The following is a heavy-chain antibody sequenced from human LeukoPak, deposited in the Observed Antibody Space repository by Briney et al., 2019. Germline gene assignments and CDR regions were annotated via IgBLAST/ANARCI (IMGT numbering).Heavy chain of an antibody. V-gene: IGHV1-18*01. CDR2: ISAYNGNT. CDR1: GYTFTSYG. J-gene: IGHJ4*02. D-gene: IGHD6-25*01. Sequence: ASVTVSFKASGYTFTSYGISWVRQAPGQGLEWMGWISAYNGNTNYAQKLQGRVTMTTDTSTSTAYMELRSLRSDDTAVYYCARGGYHRPPYYFDYWGQGTLVTVSS. CDR3: ARGGYHRPPYYFDY.